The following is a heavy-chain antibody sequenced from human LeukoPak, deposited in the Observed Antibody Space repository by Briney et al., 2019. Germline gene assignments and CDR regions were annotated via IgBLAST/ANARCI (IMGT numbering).Heavy chain of an antibody. CDR1: GFTFSNYS. CDR3: AKTGYCGGDCYYWYFDL. V-gene: IGHV3-21*01. CDR2: ISSSGTYR. J-gene: IGHJ2*01. Sequence: PGGSLRLSCAASGFTFSNYSMNWVRLAPGKGLEWVSSISSSGTYRYYADSVKGRFTSSRDNAKNSLYLQMNSLRVEDTAVYYCAKTGYCGGDCYYWYFDLWGRGTLVTVSS. D-gene: IGHD2-21*02.